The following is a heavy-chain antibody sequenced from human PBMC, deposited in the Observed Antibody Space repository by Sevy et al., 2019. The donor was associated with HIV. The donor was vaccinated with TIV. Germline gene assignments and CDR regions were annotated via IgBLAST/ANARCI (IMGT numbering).Heavy chain of an antibody. V-gene: IGHV1-8*02. D-gene: IGHD1-7*01. Sequence: ASVKVSCKASGDTFSTYDINWVRQAPGQGLEWMGWMSPKSGSTGFAQKFQGRLTMTRDTSINTAYMELSSLRSEDTXXXXXXXGXXXXVWXYGYYYYGMDVWGQGTTVTVSS. CDR2: MSPKSGST. J-gene: IGHJ6*02. CDR1: GDTFSTYD. CDR3: XXGXXXXVWXYGYYYYGMDV.